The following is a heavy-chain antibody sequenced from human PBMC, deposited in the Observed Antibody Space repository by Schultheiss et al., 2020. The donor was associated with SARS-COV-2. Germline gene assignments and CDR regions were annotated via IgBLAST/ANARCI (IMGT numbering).Heavy chain of an antibody. CDR3: TTDNNYPN. V-gene: IGHV3-15*07. CDR1: GFTFNQAW. CDR2: IRSKTDGGTT. D-gene: IGHD5-24*01. J-gene: IGHJ4*02. Sequence: AGSLRLSCAASGFTFNQAWMNWVRQAPGKGLEWVGRIRSKTDGGTTDYGALVKGRFTISRDDSIDTLYLQMNSLQSEDTAVYYCTTDNNYPNWGQGTLVTVSS.